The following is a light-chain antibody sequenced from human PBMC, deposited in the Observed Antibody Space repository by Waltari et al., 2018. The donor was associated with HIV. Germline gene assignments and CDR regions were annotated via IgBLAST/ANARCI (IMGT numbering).Light chain of an antibody. CDR1: QNIGSW. CDR3: QQHSSYPIT. CDR2: KAS. V-gene: IGKV1-5*03. J-gene: IGKJ4*01. Sequence: DVRLTQSPSTMSASVGDRITIPCRASQNIGSWVIWYQQKPGKVPNLLIYKASNLESGVPSRFSGSGSGTDFTLTISSLQPDDFGTYYCQQHSSYPITFGGGTKVEI.